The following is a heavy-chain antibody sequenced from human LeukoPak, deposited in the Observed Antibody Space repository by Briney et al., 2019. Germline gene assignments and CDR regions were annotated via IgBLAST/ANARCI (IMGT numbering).Heavy chain of an antibody. CDR1: GGTFSSYA. J-gene: IGHJ4*02. CDR2: IIPIFGTA. D-gene: IGHD3-22*01. Sequence: ASVKVSCKASGGTFSSYAISWVRQAPGQGLEWMGGIIPIFGTANYAQKFQGRVTITADESTSTAYMELSSLRSEDTAVYYCACYYYDSSYFDYWGQGTLVTVSS. CDR3: ACYYYDSSYFDY. V-gene: IGHV1-69*01.